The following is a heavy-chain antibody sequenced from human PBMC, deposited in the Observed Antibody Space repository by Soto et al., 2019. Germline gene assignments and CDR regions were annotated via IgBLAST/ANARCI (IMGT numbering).Heavy chain of an antibody. Sequence: SETLSLTCAVSGGSISSGGYSWSWIRQPPGKGLEWIGYIYHSGNTYYNPSLKSRVTISVDRSKNQFSLKLSSVTAADTAKYFCAREGNLGRWLQPLDFWGQGTLVTVSS. CDR3: AREGNLGRWLQPLDF. D-gene: IGHD5-12*01. V-gene: IGHV4-30-2*01. CDR2: IYHSGNT. CDR1: GGSISSGGYS. J-gene: IGHJ4*02.